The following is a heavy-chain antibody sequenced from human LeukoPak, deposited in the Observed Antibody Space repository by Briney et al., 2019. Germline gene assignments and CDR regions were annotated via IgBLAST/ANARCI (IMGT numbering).Heavy chain of an antibody. D-gene: IGHD6-19*01. J-gene: IGHJ6*02. CDR3: ARDQASGWPFYGMDV. Sequence: PGGSLRLSCAASGFTFSSYSMNWVRQAPGKGLEWVSSISSSSSYIYYADSVKGRFTISRGNAKNSLYLQMSSLRAEDTAVYYCARDQASGWPFYGMDVWGQGTTVTVSS. CDR2: ISSSSSYI. CDR1: GFTFSSYS. V-gene: IGHV3-21*01.